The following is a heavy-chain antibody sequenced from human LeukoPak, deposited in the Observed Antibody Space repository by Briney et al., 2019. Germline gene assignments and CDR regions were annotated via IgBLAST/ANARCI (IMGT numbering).Heavy chain of an antibody. CDR1: GYTFTGYY. V-gene: IGHV1-2*02. J-gene: IGHJ5*02. D-gene: IGHD2-15*01. CDR3: ARVGYCSGGSCYYQGWFDP. CDR2: INPNSGGT. Sequence: ASVKVSCKASGYTFTGYYMPWVRQAPGQGLEWMGWINPNSGGTNYAQKFQGRVTMTRDTSISTAYMELRRLRSDDTAVYYCARVGYCSGGSCYYQGWFDPWGQGTLVTVSS.